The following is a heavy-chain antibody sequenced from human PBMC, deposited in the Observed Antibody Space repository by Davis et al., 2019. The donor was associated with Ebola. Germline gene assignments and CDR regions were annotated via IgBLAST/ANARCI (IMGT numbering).Heavy chain of an antibody. Sequence: ASVKVSCKTSAYSFTGSSMHWVRQAPGQGLEWVGWINPKSGGTYSAQRFQGRVTMTRNTSIRTAYLEVSGLRSNDTAVYHCARAAGIYLDDDPYYYYYMDVWGKGTTVTVSS. CDR2: INPKSGGT. CDR3: ARAAGIYLDDDPYYYYYMDV. J-gene: IGHJ6*03. V-gene: IGHV1-2*02. D-gene: IGHD3-10*01. CDR1: AYSFTGSS.